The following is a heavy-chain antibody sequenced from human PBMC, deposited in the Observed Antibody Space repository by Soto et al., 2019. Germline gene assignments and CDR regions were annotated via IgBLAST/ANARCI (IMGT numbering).Heavy chain of an antibody. Sequence: SVKVSCKASGGTFSSYAISWVRQAPGQGLEWMGGIIPIFGTANYAQKFQGRVTIAADESTSTAYMELSSLRSEDTAVYYCARGTQEYYDFWSGYHDWGQGTLVTVSS. D-gene: IGHD3-3*01. V-gene: IGHV1-69*13. CDR2: IIPIFGTA. CDR3: ARGTQEYYDFWSGYHD. J-gene: IGHJ4*02. CDR1: GGTFSSYA.